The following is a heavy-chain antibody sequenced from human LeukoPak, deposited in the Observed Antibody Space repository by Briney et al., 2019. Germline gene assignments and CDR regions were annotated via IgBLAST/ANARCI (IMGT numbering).Heavy chain of an antibody. CDR3: ARGYCSSTSCYLALRHPYYMDV. V-gene: IGHV4-4*07. D-gene: IGHD2-2*01. Sequence: SETLSLTCTVSGGSISSYYWSWIRQPAGKGLEWLGRIYTRGSTNYNPSLKSRVTMSVDTSKNQFSLKLSSVTAADTAVYYCARGYCSSTSCYLALRHPYYMDVWGKGTTVTVSS. CDR2: IYTRGST. J-gene: IGHJ6*03. CDR1: GGSISSYY.